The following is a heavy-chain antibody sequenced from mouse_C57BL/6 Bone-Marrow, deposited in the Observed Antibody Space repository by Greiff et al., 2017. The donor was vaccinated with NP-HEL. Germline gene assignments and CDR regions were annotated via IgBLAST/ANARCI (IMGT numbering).Heavy chain of an antibody. Sequence: EVQLQQSGPELVKPGASVKISCKASGYTFTDYYMNWVRQSPGKSLEWIGDINPNNGGSSYNQRFKGKATLTVDKSSSTAYMELRSLTSEDSAVYNCARDYYGSSWYLDVWGTGTTVTVSS. V-gene: IGHV1-26*01. CDR1: GYTFTDYY. D-gene: IGHD1-1*01. CDR3: ARDYYGSSWYLDV. CDR2: INPNNGGS. J-gene: IGHJ1*03.